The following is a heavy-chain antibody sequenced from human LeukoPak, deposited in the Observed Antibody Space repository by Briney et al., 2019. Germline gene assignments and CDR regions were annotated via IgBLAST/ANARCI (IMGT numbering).Heavy chain of an antibody. D-gene: IGHD1-26*01. CDR1: GFTVNNYA. Sequence: HPGGSLRLSCAASGFTVNNYAMSWVRQAPGKGLEWVSGISGSGGSTYYADSVKGRFTISRDNSKNTLYLQMNSLRAEDTAVYYCARALWELRSSAFFDYWGQGTLVTVSS. J-gene: IGHJ4*02. CDR2: ISGSGGST. V-gene: IGHV3-23*01. CDR3: ARALWELRSSAFFDY.